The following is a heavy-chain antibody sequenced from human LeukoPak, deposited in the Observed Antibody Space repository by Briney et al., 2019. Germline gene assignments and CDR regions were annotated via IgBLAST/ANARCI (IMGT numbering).Heavy chain of an antibody. Sequence: SVKVSCKASGYTFTSYGISWVRQAPGQGLEWMGGIIPIFGTANYAQKFQGRVTITADESTSTAYMELSSLRSEDTAVYYCARGQGPLVGASPFDYWGQGTLVTVSS. CDR1: GYTFTSYG. V-gene: IGHV1-69*13. D-gene: IGHD1-26*01. CDR2: IIPIFGTA. J-gene: IGHJ4*02. CDR3: ARGQGPLVGASPFDY.